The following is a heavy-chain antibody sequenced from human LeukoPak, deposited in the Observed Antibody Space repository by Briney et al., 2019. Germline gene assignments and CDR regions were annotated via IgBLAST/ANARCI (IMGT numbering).Heavy chain of an antibody. Sequence: QPGGSLRLSCAASGFSFNSHGMHWVRQAPDKGLEWVAVISDDGSKGYYADSVKGRFTISRDNSKNTLYLQMNSLRADDTAIYYCARNQQLGGHSYYYYGMDVWGQGTTVTVSS. CDR2: ISDDGSKG. J-gene: IGHJ6*02. CDR1: GFSFNSHG. CDR3: ARNQQLGGHSYYYYGMDV. D-gene: IGHD3-16*01. V-gene: IGHV3-30*03.